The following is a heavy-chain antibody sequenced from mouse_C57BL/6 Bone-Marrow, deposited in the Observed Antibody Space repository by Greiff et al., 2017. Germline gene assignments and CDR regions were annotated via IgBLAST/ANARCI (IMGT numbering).Heavy chain of an antibody. Sequence: QVQLQQPGAELVRPGSSVKLSCKASGYTFTSYWMDWVKQRPGQGLEWIGNIYPSDSETHYNQKFKDKATLTVDKSSSTAYMQLRSLTSEDSAVYYCARDYYYGSSHFDYWGQGTTLTVSS. CDR2: IYPSDSET. J-gene: IGHJ2*01. CDR3: ARDYYYGSSHFDY. V-gene: IGHV1-61*01. D-gene: IGHD1-1*01. CDR1: GYTFTSYW.